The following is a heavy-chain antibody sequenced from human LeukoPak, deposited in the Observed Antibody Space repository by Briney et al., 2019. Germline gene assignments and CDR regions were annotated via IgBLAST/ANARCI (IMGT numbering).Heavy chain of an antibody. CDR1: GGSISTYY. V-gene: IGHV4-34*01. J-gene: IGHJ3*02. Sequence: PSETLSLTCTVSGGSISTYYYTWIRQPPGKGLEWIGEINHYGSTNYNPSLKSRATLSLDTSNNQVSLKVTSVTAADTAVYYCAKAFNAFDIWGQGTMVTVSS. CDR2: INHYGST. CDR3: AKAFNAFDI.